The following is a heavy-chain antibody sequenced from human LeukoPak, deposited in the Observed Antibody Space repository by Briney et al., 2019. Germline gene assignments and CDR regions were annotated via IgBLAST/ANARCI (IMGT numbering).Heavy chain of an antibody. J-gene: IGHJ4*02. CDR2: ITSTRRTI. V-gene: IGHV3-69-1*02. Sequence: PGGSLRLSCEVSGFTFTDYSMHWVRQAPGKGLEWVSSITSTRRTIFYGDSVEGRFTISRDNAKNTVSLEMNSLRTEDAAIYYCARDFPDNALFDLWGQGTLVSVSS. D-gene: IGHD2-8*01. CDR3: ARDFPDNALFDL. CDR1: GFTFTDYS.